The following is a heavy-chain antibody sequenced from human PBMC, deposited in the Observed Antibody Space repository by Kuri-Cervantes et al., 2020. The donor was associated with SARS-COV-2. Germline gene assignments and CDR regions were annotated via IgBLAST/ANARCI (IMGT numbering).Heavy chain of an antibody. J-gene: IGHJ6*02. CDR3: ARDLIAAAGQCYYYGMDV. D-gene: IGHD6-13*01. V-gene: IGHV4-4*07. CDR2: IYTSGST. Sequence: ESLKISCTVSGGSISSYYWSWIRQPAGKGLEWIGRIYTSGSTNCNPSLKSRVTMSVDTSKNQFSLKLSSVTAADTAVYYCARDLIAAAGQCYYYGMDVWGQGTTVTVSS. CDR1: GGSISSYY.